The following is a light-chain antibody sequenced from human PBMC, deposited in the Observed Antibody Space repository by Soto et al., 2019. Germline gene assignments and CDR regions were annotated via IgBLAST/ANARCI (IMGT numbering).Light chain of an antibody. CDR1: SSDVGGYDY. Sequence: QSVLTQPPSASGSPGQSVTISCTGTSSDVGGYDYVSWYQQHPGKAPKLMIYEVTIRPSGVPDRFSGSKSGTSASLAISGLQSEDESDYYCAAWDDTLKRYVFGTGTKVTVL. V-gene: IGLV2-8*01. J-gene: IGLJ1*01. CDR3: AAWDDTLKRYV. CDR2: EVT.